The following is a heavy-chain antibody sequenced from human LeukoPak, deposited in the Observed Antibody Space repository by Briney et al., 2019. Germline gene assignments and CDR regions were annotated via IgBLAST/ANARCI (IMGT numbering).Heavy chain of an antibody. V-gene: IGHV5-51*01. Sequence: GESLKISCKGSGYSFTSYWIGWVRQMPGKGLEWMGIIYPGDSDTRYSPSFQGQVTISADKSISTAYLQWSSLKASDTAMYYCARGVTVTVPPPHSPPESDYYYGMDVWGQGTTVTVSS. J-gene: IGHJ6*02. CDR1: GYSFTSYW. CDR2: IYPGDSDT. D-gene: IGHD4-17*01. CDR3: ARGVTVTVPPPHSPPESDYYYGMDV.